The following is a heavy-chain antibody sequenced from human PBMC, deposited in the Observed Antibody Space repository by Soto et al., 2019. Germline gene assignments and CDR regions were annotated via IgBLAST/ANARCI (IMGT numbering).Heavy chain of an antibody. J-gene: IGHJ2*01. Sequence: EVQLVESGGGLVQPGGSLRLSCAASGFTFSSYWMHWVRQAPGKGLVWVSRLKSDGSSTAYADSVKGRFTISRDNAKNTLYLQMNSLRAEDTAVYYCARDKGSWYFDLWGRSTLVTVSS. CDR1: GFTFSSYW. CDR2: LKSDGSST. CDR3: ARDKGSWYFDL. V-gene: IGHV3-74*01.